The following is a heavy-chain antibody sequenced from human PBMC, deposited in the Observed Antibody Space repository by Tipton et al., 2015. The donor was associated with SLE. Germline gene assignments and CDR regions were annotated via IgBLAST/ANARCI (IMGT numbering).Heavy chain of an antibody. CDR3: ARGNDYYYGMDV. CDR2: IYTSGST. CDR1: GGSLSSGSFY. J-gene: IGHJ6*02. Sequence: TLSLTCTVSGGSLSSGSFYWSWIRQPAGKGLEWIGPIYTSGSTNYNPSLKSRVTISVDMSKNQFSLKLSSVTAADTAVYYCARGNDYYYGMDVWGQGTTVTVSS. V-gene: IGHV4-61*02.